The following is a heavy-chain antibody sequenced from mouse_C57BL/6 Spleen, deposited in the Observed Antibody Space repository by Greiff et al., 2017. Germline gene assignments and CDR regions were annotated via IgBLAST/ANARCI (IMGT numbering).Heavy chain of an antibody. CDR2: INPNNGGT. D-gene: IGHD3-2*02. V-gene: IGHV1-26*01. J-gene: IGHJ3*01. Sequence: VQLQQSGPELVKPGASVKISCKASGYTFTDYYMNWVKQSHGKSLEWIGDINPNNGGTSYNQKFKGKATLTVDKSSSTAYMELRSLTSEDSAVYYCARSGLLERFAYWGQGTLVTVSA. CDR1: GYTFTDYY. CDR3: ARSGLLERFAY.